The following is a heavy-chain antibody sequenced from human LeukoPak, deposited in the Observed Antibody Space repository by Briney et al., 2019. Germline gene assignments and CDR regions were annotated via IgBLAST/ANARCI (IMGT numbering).Heavy chain of an antibody. CDR3: TRADLKATTQLQQLPPGTEV. J-gene: IGHJ6*02. CDR1: LFGLTAYI. CDR2: ISGSSSFI. D-gene: IGHD4-11*01. Sequence: GRSLRLSCAASLFGLTAYIVPCVREAPGPGLEGFTSISGSSSFIYIAGSLTGRFTISRDNANTSLYLQMNSLRAEDTALYYCTRADLKATTQLQQLPPGTEVWGQGTTVTVSS. V-gene: IGHV3-21*01.